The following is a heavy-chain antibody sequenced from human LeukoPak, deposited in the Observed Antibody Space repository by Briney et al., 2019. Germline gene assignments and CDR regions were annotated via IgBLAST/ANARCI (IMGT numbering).Heavy chain of an antibody. Sequence: GGSLRLSCAASGFTFSSYWMSWARQAPGKGLEWVANIKQDGSEKYYVDSVKGRFTISRDNAKNSLYLQMNSLRAEDTAVYYCARDGPTLYYDFWSGYYPSFDYWGQGTLVAVSS. D-gene: IGHD3-3*01. CDR1: GFTFSSYW. CDR2: IKQDGSEK. V-gene: IGHV3-7*05. J-gene: IGHJ4*02. CDR3: ARDGPTLYYDFWSGYYPSFDY.